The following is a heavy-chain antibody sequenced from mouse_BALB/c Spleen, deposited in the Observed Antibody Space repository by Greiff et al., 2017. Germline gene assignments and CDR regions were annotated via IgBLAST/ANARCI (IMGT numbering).Heavy chain of an antibody. D-gene: IGHD2-4*01. Sequence: EVQLQQSGPELVKPGASVKIPCKASGYTFTDYNMDWVKQSHGKSLEWIGDINPNNGGTIYNQKFKGKATLTVDKSSSTAYMELRSLTSEDTAVYYCARGTMRAWFAYWGQGTLVTVSA. V-gene: IGHV1-18*01. CDR1: GYTFTDYN. CDR2: INPNNGGT. CDR3: ARGTMRAWFAY. J-gene: IGHJ3*01.